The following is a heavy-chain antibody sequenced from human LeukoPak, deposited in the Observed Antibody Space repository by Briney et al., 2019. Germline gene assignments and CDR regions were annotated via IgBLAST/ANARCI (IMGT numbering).Heavy chain of an antibody. V-gene: IGHV3-74*01. CDR3: ARAIYDSSGYYYFSPYYFDY. J-gene: IGHJ4*02. Sequence: GGSLRLSCAASGFTFSSYWMHWVRQAPGKGLVWVSRINSDGSSTSYADSVKGRFTSSRDNAKNTLYLQMNSLRAEDTAVYYCARAIYDSSGYYYFSPYYFDYWGQGTLVTVSS. CDR2: INSDGSST. D-gene: IGHD3-22*01. CDR1: GFTFSSYW.